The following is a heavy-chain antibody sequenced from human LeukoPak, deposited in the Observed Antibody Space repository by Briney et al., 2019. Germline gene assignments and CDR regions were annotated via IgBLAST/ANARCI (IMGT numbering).Heavy chain of an antibody. V-gene: IGHV1-8*01. CDR1: GYTFTSYD. CDR3: ARPKAAAWYYFDY. Sequence: ASVKVSCKASGYTFTSYDINWMRQATGQGLEWMGWMSPNSGNTGYAQKFQGRVTMTRDTSISTAYMELSSLRSEDTAVYYCARPKAAAWYYFDYWGQGTLVTASS. J-gene: IGHJ4*02. D-gene: IGHD6-13*01. CDR2: MSPNSGNT.